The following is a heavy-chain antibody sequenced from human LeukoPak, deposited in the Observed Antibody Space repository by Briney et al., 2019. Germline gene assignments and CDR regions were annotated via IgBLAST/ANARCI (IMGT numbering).Heavy chain of an antibody. D-gene: IGHD6-13*01. Sequence: PGGSLRLSCAASGFTFSSYNMNWVRQPPGKGLEWIGEINHSGSTNYNPSLKSRVTISVDTSKNQFSLKLSSVTAADTAVYYCARGRRWAAAAILYWGQGTLVTVSS. CDR2: INHSGST. CDR1: GFTFSSYN. J-gene: IGHJ4*02. CDR3: ARGRRWAAAAILY. V-gene: IGHV4-34*01.